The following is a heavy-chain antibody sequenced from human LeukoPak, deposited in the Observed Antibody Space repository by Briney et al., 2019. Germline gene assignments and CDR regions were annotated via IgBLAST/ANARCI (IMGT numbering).Heavy chain of an antibody. V-gene: IGHV4-4*02. CDR2: IYHSGRT. CDR1: GGSISSNTDW. D-gene: IGHD2-2*01. Sequence: SETLSLTCAVSGGSISSNTDWWSWVRQPPGKGLEWIGEIYHSGRTNYNPSLKSRVTISVDKSKNQFNLKLSSVTAADTAVYYCARDPVLPLVVPAANYNWFDPWGQGTLVTVSS. J-gene: IGHJ5*02. CDR3: ARDPVLPLVVPAANYNWFDP.